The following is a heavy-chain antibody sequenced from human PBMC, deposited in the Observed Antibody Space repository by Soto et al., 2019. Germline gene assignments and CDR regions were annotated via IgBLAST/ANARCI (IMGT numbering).Heavy chain of an antibody. CDR2: ISAYNGNT. Sequence: QVQLVQSGAEVKKPGASVKVSCKASGYTFTSYSISWVRQAPGQGLEWMGWISAYNGNTNYAQMLQGRVTMTTDTSTNTAYMELRSLRSDGTAVDYCARDAPPADYWGQGTLVTVSS. J-gene: IGHJ4*02. CDR3: ARDAPPADY. CDR1: GYTFTSYS. V-gene: IGHV1-18*04.